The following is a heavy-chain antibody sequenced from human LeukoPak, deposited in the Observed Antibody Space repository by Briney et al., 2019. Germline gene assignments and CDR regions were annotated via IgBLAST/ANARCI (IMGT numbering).Heavy chain of an antibody. V-gene: IGHV1-8*01. Sequence: ASVKVSCKASGYTFTSYDINWVRQAPGQGLEWMGWMNPNSGNTGYAQKFQGRVTMTRNTSISTAYMELSSLRSEDTAVYYCARGPGYCTNGVCYFAGRSYYYMDVWGKGTTVTVSS. CDR2: MNPNSGNT. CDR3: ARGPGYCTNGVCYFAGRSYYYMDV. CDR1: GYTFTSYD. J-gene: IGHJ6*03. D-gene: IGHD2-8*01.